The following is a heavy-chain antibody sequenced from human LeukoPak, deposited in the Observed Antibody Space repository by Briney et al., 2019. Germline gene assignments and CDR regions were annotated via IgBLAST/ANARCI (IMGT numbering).Heavy chain of an antibody. D-gene: IGHD3-10*01. V-gene: IGHV3-74*01. J-gene: IGHJ4*02. CDR3: ARVSPYGSGTHFDY. Sequence: GGSLRLSCAASGFTFSSYWMHWVRQAPGKGLVWVSRINSDGSSTSYADSVKGRFTISRDNAKNTLYLQMNSLRAEDTAVYYCARVSPYGSGTHFDYWGQGTLVTVSS. CDR2: INSDGSST. CDR1: GFTFSSYW.